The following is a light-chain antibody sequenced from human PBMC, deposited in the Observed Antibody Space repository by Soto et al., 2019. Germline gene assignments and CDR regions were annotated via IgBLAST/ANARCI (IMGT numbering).Light chain of an antibody. CDR2: WAS. CDR3: QQYYSSPLT. V-gene: IGKV4-1*01. J-gene: IGKJ4*01. Sequence: DIVMTQSPASLAVSLGERATINCKSSQSVLYSSNNKDYLAWYQQKPGQPPKLLIYWASTRESGVPDRFSGRGSGTDFTLAISSLLAEDVAVYYCQQYYSSPLTCGGGTKVEIK. CDR1: QSVLYSSNNKDY.